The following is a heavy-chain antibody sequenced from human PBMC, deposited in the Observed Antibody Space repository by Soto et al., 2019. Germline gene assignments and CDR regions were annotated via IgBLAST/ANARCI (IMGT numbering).Heavy chain of an antibody. CDR3: AKGTGSYSGYFQH. V-gene: IGHV3-9*01. CDR2: ISWNSGSI. J-gene: IGHJ1*01. D-gene: IGHD2-15*01. CDR1: GFTFDDYA. Sequence: EVQLVESGGGLVQPGRSLRLSCAASGFTFDDYAMHWVRQAPGKGLEWVSGISWNSGSIGYADSVKGRFTISRDNAKNSLYLQMNSLRAEDTALYYCAKGTGSYSGYFQHWGQGTLVTVSS.